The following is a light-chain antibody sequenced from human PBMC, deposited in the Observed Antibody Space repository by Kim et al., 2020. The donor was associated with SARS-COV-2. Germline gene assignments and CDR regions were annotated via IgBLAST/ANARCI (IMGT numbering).Light chain of an antibody. Sequence: QSALTQPPSASGSPGQSVTISCTGTSSDVGGYKYVSWYQQHPGKAPKLMNYDVSKRPSGVPNRFSGSKSGNTASLTVSGLQAEDEADYYCSSYAGSNNGVFGGGTKLTVL. CDR2: DVS. CDR1: SSDVGGYKY. J-gene: IGLJ2*01. V-gene: IGLV2-8*01. CDR3: SSYAGSNNGV.